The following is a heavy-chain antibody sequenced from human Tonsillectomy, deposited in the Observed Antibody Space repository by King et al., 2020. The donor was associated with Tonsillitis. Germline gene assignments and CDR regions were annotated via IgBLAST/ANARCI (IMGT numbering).Heavy chain of an antibody. Sequence: QLVQSGAEVKKPGASVKVSCKASGYTFTSYGFSWVRQAPGQGLEWMGWISAYNTNTNSAQKLQGRVTMTTDTSTTTAYMELRSLRSDDTAVYYCARTAIAAAGPSLDYWGQGTLVTVSS. CDR1: GYTFTSYG. J-gene: IGHJ4*02. CDR2: ISAYNTNT. V-gene: IGHV1-18*04. D-gene: IGHD6-13*01. CDR3: ARTAIAAAGPSLDY.